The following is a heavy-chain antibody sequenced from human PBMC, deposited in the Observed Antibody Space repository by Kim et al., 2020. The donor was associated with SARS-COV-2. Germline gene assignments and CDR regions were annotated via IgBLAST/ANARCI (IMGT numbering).Heavy chain of an antibody. J-gene: IGHJ5*02. CDR3: ARVLGYCSGGSCYQNWFDP. CDR2: INAGNGNT. CDR1: GYTFTSYA. Sequence: ASVKVSCKASGYTFTSYAMHWVRQAPGQRLEWMGWINAGNGNTKYSQKFQGRVTITRDTSASTAYMELSSLRSEDTAVYYCARVLGYCSGGSCYQNWFDPWGQGTLVTVSS. V-gene: IGHV1-3*01. D-gene: IGHD2-15*01.